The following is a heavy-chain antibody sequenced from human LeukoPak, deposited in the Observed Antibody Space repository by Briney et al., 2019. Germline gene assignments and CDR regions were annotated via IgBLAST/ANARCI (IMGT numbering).Heavy chain of an antibody. CDR2: IYYSGST. D-gene: IGHD5-18*01. Sequence: PSETLSLTCTVSGGSISSSSYYWGWIRQPPGKGLEWIGSIYYSGSTYYNPSLKSRVTISVDTSKNQFSLKLSSVTAADTAVYYCARDGSGYSYGYVDYWGQGTLVTVSS. CDR3: ARDGSGYSYGYVDY. V-gene: IGHV4-39*07. J-gene: IGHJ4*02. CDR1: GGSISSSSYY.